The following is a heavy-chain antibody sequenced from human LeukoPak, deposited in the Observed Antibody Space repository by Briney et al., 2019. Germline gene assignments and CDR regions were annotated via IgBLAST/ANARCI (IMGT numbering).Heavy chain of an antibody. CDR1: GFAFSSYS. CDR2: ISSSSHYL. CDR3: ARELNYYDSSGTFDY. D-gene: IGHD3-22*01. J-gene: IGHJ4*02. V-gene: IGHV3-21*01. Sequence: GGSLRLSCAASGFAFSSYSMNWVRQAPGKGLEWVSSISSSSHYLYYADSVKGRFTISRDNAKNSLYLQMNSLRAEDTAVYYCARELNYYDSSGTFDYWGQGTLVTVSS.